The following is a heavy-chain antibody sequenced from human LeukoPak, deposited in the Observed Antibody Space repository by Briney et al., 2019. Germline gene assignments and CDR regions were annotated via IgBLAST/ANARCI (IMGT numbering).Heavy chain of an antibody. CDR1: GFTFSIYS. Sequence: GGSLRLSCAASGFTFSIYSMNWVRQAPRKGLEWVSSISSSSSYIYYADSVKGRFTISRDNAKNSLYLQMNSLRAEDTAVYYCARETYCGGDCYVQYYFDYWGQGTLVTVSS. D-gene: IGHD2-21*02. CDR2: ISSSSSYI. CDR3: ARETYCGGDCYVQYYFDY. J-gene: IGHJ4*02. V-gene: IGHV3-21*01.